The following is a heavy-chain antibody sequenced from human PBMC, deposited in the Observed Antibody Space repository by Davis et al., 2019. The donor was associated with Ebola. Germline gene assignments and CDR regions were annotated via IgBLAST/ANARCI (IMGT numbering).Heavy chain of an antibody. CDR3: AKDRYDAFDI. V-gene: IGHV3-23*01. Sequence: PGGSLRLSCAASGFTFSRYALSWVCQAPGKGLEWVSSISGSGGSTYYADSVKGRFTISRDNSKNTLYLQMNSLRAEDTAVYYCAKDRYDAFDIWGQGTMVTVSS. J-gene: IGHJ3*02. CDR2: ISGSGGST. D-gene: IGHD3-9*01. CDR1: GFTFSRYA.